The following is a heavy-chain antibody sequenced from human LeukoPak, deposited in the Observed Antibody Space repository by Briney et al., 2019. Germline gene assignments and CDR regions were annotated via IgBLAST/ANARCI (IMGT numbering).Heavy chain of an antibody. CDR2: ISRNGLTT. V-gene: IGHV3-64*02. D-gene: IGHD3-3*01. J-gene: IGHJ4*02. Sequence: GGSLRFSCAASGFIFSSYAIHWVRQAPGKGLEYVSAISRNGLTTYYADSVKGRFTISRDNSKNTVYLQMDGLRAEDMAVYYCARAKYYDFWSGYPPSPSFDYWGQGTLVTVSS. CDR3: ARAKYYDFWSGYPPSPSFDY. CDR1: GFIFSSYA.